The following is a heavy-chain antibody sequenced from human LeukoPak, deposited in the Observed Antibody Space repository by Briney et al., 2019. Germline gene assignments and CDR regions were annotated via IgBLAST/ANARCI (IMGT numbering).Heavy chain of an antibody. D-gene: IGHD2-15*01. CDR2: INSDGSST. CDR3: ARGKEYCSGGSCYNIDY. Sequence: GGSLRLSCAASGFTFSSYWMHWVRQAPGKGLVWVSRINSDGSSTSYADSVKGRFTISRDNAKNSLYLQMNSLRAEDTAVYYCARGKEYCSGGSCYNIDYWGQGTLVTVSS. J-gene: IGHJ4*02. V-gene: IGHV3-74*01. CDR1: GFTFSSYW.